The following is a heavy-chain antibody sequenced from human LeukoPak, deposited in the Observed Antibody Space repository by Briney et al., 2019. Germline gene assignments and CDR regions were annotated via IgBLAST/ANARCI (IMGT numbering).Heavy chain of an antibody. CDR1: GFTFSSYA. CDR2: ISGSGGRT. D-gene: IGHD2-2*01. Sequence: GGSLRLACAASGFTFSSYAMSWIRQAPGRGLQWVSAISGSGGRTYYADSVKGRFTISRDNSKNTLYLQMNSLRAEDTAVYYCAKGGVVVVPAAIFTYYFDYWGQGTLVTVSS. J-gene: IGHJ4*02. V-gene: IGHV3-23*01. CDR3: AKGGVVVVPAAIFTYYFDY.